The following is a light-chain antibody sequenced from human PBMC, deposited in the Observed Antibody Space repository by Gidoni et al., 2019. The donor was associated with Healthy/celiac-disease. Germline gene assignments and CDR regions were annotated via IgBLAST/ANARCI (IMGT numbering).Light chain of an antibody. CDR3: QQNDNTPHT. CDR2: AAS. CDR1: QSISSY. Sequence: DIQMTPSPSSLSVSVGDRVTITCRASQSISSYLNWYQQKPGKAPKLLIYAASSLERGVPSRFSGSGSGTDFTLTISSLQPEDFATYYCQQNDNTPHTFGGGTKLEIK. J-gene: IGKJ4*01. V-gene: IGKV1-39*01.